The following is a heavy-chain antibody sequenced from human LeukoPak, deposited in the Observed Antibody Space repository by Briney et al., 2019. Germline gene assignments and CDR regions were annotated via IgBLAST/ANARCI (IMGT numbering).Heavy chain of an antibody. CDR1: GYSFTSYW. D-gene: IGHD3-22*01. V-gene: IGHV5-51*01. Sequence: GESLKISCKGSGYSFTSYWIGWVRQMPGKGLEWMGMIYPGDSDTRYSPSFQGQVTISADKSISTAYLQWSSLKASDTAMYYCARHLGYYDSSGYYDYWGQGTLVTVSS. CDR2: IYPGDSDT. J-gene: IGHJ4*02. CDR3: ARHLGYYDSSGYYDY.